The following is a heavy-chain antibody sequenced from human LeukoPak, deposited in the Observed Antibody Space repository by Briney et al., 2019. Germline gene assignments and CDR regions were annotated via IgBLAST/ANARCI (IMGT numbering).Heavy chain of an antibody. J-gene: IGHJ4*02. V-gene: IGHV3-53*01. CDR1: GFTVSSNY. Sequence: GGSLRLSCAASGFTVSSNYMSWVRQAPGKGLEWVSVIYSGGSTYYADSVKGRFTISRDNSKNTLYLQMNSLRAEDTAVYYCARESYGDYEGESYYFDYWGQGTLVTVSS. CDR2: IYSGGST. CDR3: ARESYGDYEGESYYFDY. D-gene: IGHD4-17*01.